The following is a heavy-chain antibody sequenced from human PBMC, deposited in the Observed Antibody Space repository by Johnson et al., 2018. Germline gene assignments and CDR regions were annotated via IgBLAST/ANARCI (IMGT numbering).Heavy chain of an antibody. CDR2: ISYDGSNK. D-gene: IGHD6-19*01. J-gene: IGHJ3*02. CDR1: GFTFSSYG. Sequence: QVQLVESGGGVVQPGRSLRLSCAASGFTFSSYGMHWVRQAPGKGLEWVAVISYDGSNKYYADSVKGRFPISRDNSKNTLYLQMNSLRAEDTAVYYCAKESSVAGSAVDIWGQGTMVTVSS. V-gene: IGHV3-30*18. CDR3: AKESSVAGSAVDI.